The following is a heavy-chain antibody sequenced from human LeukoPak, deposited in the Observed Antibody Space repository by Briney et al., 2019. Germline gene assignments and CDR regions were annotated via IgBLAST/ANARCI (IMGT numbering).Heavy chain of an antibody. J-gene: IGHJ4*02. D-gene: IGHD3-22*01. CDR1: GFTFSDYY. Sequence: GGSLRLSCAASGFTFSDYYMSWIRQAPGKGLEWVSYISSSSSYTNYADSVKGRFTISRDNARNSLYLQMNSLRAEDTALYYCVRDISGYYFDYWGQGTLVTVSS. CDR3: VRDISGYYFDY. CDR2: ISSSSSYT. V-gene: IGHV3-11*05.